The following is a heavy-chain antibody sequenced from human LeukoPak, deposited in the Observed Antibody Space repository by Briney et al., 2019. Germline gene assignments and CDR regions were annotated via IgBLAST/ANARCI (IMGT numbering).Heavy chain of an antibody. Sequence: GESLKISCKGSGYSFTSYWIGWVRQMPGKGLEWMGIIYPGDSDTRYSPSFQGQVIISADKSTSTAYLQWSSLKASDSAMYYCASAARSSWYDYWGQGTLVTVSS. CDR3: ASAARSSWYDY. CDR2: IYPGDSDT. V-gene: IGHV5-51*01. J-gene: IGHJ4*02. D-gene: IGHD6-13*01. CDR1: GYSFTSYW.